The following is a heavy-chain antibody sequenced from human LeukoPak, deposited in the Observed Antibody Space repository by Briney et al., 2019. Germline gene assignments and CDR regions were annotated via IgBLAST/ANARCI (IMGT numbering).Heavy chain of an antibody. CDR1: GYTFTSYG. CDR2: ISAYNGNT. D-gene: IGHD3-3*01. CDR3: ARVRYDFWSGYDLFDY. V-gene: IGHV1-18*01. J-gene: IGHJ4*02. Sequence: ASVKVSCKASGYTFTSYGISWVRQAPGQGVEGMGWISAYNGNTNYAQKLQGRVTMTTDTSTSTAYMELRSLRSDDTAVYYCARVRYDFWSGYDLFDYWGQGTLVTVSS.